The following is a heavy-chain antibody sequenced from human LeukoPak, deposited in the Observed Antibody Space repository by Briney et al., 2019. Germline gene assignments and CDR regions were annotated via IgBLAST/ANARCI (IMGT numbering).Heavy chain of an antibody. J-gene: IGHJ4*02. V-gene: IGHV3-30-3*01. CDR3: ARDMVRGIMDY. CDR2: ISYDGSNK. Sequence: GDSLRLSCAASGFTFSSYAMHWVRQAPGKGLEWVAVISYDGSNKYYADSVKGRFTISRDNSKNTLYLQMNSLRAEDTAVYYCARDMVRGIMDYWGQGTLVTVSS. D-gene: IGHD3-10*01. CDR1: GFTFSSYA.